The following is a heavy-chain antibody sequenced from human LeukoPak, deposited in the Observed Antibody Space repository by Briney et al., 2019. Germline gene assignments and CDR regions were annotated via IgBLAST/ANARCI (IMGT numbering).Heavy chain of an antibody. V-gene: IGHV1-18*04. CDR2: ISAYNGNT. J-gene: IGHJ4*02. CDR3: ARTEWLTPPPY. CDR1: GYTFNSYY. D-gene: IGHD3-3*01. Sequence: ASVKVSCKASGYTFNSYYMHWVRQAPGQGLEWMGWISAYNGNTNYAQKLQGRVTMTTDTSTSTAYMELRSLRSDDTAVYYCARTEWLTPPPYWGQGTLVTVSS.